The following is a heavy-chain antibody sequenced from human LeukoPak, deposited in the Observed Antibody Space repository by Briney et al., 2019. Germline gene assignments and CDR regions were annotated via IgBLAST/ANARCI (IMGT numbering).Heavy chain of an antibody. CDR1: GGSFSGYY. D-gene: IGHD6-19*01. CDR3: ARSGSSGWQKPYCFDY. J-gene: IGHJ4*02. V-gene: IGHV4-34*01. CDR2: INHSGST. Sequence: SETLSLTCAVYGGSFSGYYWSWIRQPPGKGLEWIGEINHSGSTNYNPSLKSRVTISVDTSKNQFSLKLSSVTAADTAVYYCARSGSSGWQKPYCFDYWGQGTLVTVSS.